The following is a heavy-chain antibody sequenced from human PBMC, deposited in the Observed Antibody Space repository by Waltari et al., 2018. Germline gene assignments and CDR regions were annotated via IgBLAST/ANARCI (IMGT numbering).Heavy chain of an antibody. CDR3: AGSEIVVVVDAEPLYYFDY. J-gene: IGHJ4*02. CDR2: ITYSGST. Sequence: QVQLQESGPGLVKPSPTLSLTCTVSGGSISSGGYYWSWIRQHPGKGLEWIGYITYSGSTYYNPSLKSRVTISVDKSKNQLSLKLRCVTAADTAVYYYAGSEIVVVVDAEPLYYFDYWGQGTLVTVSS. V-gene: IGHV4-31*03. D-gene: IGHD2-15*01. CDR1: GGSISSGGYY.